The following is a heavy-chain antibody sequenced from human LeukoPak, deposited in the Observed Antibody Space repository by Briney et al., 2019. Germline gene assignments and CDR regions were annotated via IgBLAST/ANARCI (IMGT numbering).Heavy chain of an antibody. CDR3: AELGITMIGGV. CDR1: GFTFSDYW. V-gene: IGHV3-11*04. Sequence: GGSLRLSCAASGFTFSDYWMTWVRQAPGKGLEWVSYISSSGSTIYYADSVKGRFTISRDNAKNSLYLQMNSLRAEDTAVYYCAELGITMIGGVWGKGTTVTISS. CDR2: ISSSGSTI. D-gene: IGHD3-10*02. J-gene: IGHJ6*04.